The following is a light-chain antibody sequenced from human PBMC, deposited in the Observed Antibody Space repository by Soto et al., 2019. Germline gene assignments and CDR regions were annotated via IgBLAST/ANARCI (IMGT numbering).Light chain of an antibody. Sequence: QSALAQPASVSGSPGQSVTISCTGSNDDVGHYKYVSWYQQHPGKAPRLIIYEVSNRPSGVSDRFSGSKSGNTASLIISGLQAEDEADYYCQSYDNTLSARYVFGTGTKLTVL. V-gene: IGLV2-14*01. CDR3: QSYDNTLSARYV. J-gene: IGLJ1*01. CDR1: NDDVGHYKY. CDR2: EVS.